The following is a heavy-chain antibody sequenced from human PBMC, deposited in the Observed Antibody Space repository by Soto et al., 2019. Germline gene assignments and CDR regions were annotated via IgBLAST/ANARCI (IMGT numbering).Heavy chain of an antibody. CDR2: FSVSGAST. CDR3: AKDSGYNYGYAHGMDV. Sequence: SGGSLRLSCAASGFTFRSYAMSWVRQAPGKGLEWVSSFSVSGASTYYANSVRGRFTISRDTSKSTLYLQMNSLRAEDTAIYYCAKDSGYNYGYAHGMDVWGQGTTVTVSS. CDR1: GFTFRSYA. D-gene: IGHD5-18*01. V-gene: IGHV3-23*01. J-gene: IGHJ6*02.